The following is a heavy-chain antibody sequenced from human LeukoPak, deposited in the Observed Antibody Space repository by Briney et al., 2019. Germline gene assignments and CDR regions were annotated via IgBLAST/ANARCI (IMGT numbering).Heavy chain of an antibody. J-gene: IGHJ4*02. Sequence: GASVKVSCKASGYAFSGYYIHWVRQAPGQGLEWMGIINPSGGSTSYAQKFQGRVTMTRDTSTSTVYMELSSLRSEDTAVYYCARDQGEEQSSPLDYWGQGTLVTVSS. CDR1: GYAFSGYY. V-gene: IGHV1-46*01. D-gene: IGHD6-19*01. CDR3: ARDQGEEQSSPLDY. CDR2: INPSGGST.